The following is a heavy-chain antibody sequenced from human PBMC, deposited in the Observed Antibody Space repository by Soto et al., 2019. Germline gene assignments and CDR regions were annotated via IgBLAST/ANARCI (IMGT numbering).Heavy chain of an antibody. CDR3: ASFLTGATGPFDP. D-gene: IGHD1-26*01. V-gene: IGHV3-53*01. CDR1: GFTVSNNY. Sequence: PGGSLRLSCAASGFTVSNNYMSWVRQAPGKGLEWVSVIYSGGTTYYADSVKGRFTISRDNSKNTLYLQMNSLRAEDTAVYYCASFLTGATGPFDPWGQGTLVTVSS. CDR2: IYSGGTT. J-gene: IGHJ5*02.